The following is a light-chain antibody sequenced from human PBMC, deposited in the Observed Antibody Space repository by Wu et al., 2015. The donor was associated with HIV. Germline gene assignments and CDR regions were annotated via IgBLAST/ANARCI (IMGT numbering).Light chain of an antibody. CDR3: QQLNSFPLT. J-gene: IGKJ4*01. CDR2: GAS. Sequence: DIQLTQSPSFLSASVGDRVTITCRASQGITSSFAWYQQKPGKAPKLLIFGASNLQGGVPSRFSSSGSGTEFTLTINSLQPEDFATYFCQQLNSFPLTFGGGTKVEIK. V-gene: IGKV1-9*01. CDR1: QGITSS.